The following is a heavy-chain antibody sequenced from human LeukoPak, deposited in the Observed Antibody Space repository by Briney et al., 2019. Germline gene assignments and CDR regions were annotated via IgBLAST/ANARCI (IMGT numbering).Heavy chain of an antibody. J-gene: IGHJ4*02. V-gene: IGHV3-7*01. CDR2: IKQDGSEK. D-gene: IGHD3-3*01. Sequence: GGSLRLSCAASGFTFSSYWMSWVRQAPGKGLEWVANIKQDGSEKYYVDSVKGRFTISRDNAKNSPYLQMNSLRAEDTAVYYCARAYYDFWSGYPHYFDYWGQGTLVTVSS. CDR1: GFTFSSYW. CDR3: ARAYYDFWSGYPHYFDY.